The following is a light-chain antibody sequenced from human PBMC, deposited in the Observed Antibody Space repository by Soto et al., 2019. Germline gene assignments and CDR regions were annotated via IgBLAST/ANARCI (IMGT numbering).Light chain of an antibody. CDR1: QSISSW. J-gene: IGKJ1*01. CDR2: KAS. CDR3: QQYNTYSSGT. V-gene: IGKV1-5*03. Sequence: DIQMTQSPSTLSASVGDRVTITCRASQSISSWLAWYQHKPGKAPKLLIYKASSLESGVPSRFSGSGSGTEFTLTIFILQPYEFATYYCQQYNTYSSGTFGRGTKVEIK.